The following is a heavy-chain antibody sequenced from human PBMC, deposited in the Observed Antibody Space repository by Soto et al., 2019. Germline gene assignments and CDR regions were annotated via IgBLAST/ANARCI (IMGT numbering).Heavy chain of an antibody. J-gene: IGHJ4*02. CDR1: GGSISSSSYY. V-gene: IGHV4-39*01. Sequence: PSETLSLTCTVSGGSISSSSYYWGWIRQPPGKGLEWIGSIYYSGSTYYNPSLKSRVTISVDTSKNQFSLKLSSVTAADTAVYYCARASITMVRGVILPPDYWGQGTLVTVSS. D-gene: IGHD3-10*01. CDR2: IYYSGST. CDR3: ARASITMVRGVILPPDY.